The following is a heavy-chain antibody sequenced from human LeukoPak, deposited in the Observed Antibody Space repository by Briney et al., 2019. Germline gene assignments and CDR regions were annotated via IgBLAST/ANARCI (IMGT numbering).Heavy chain of an antibody. V-gene: IGHV3-21*01. D-gene: IGHD6-13*01. CDR3: ARAMEVLGIAAAACDY. CDR2: ISSSSSYI. CDR1: GFTFSSYS. J-gene: IGHJ4*02. Sequence: PGGSLRLSCAASGFTFSSYSVNWVRQAPGKGLEWVSSISSSSSYIYYADSVKGRFTISRDNAKNSLYLQMNRLRAEDTAVYYCARAMEVLGIAAAACDYWGQGTLVTVSS.